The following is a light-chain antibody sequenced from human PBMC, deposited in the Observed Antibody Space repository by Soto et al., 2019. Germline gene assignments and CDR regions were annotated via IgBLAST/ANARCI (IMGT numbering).Light chain of an antibody. CDR2: RNN. CDR3: GGWDDSLSGPV. Sequence: QSVLTQPPSASGTPGQRVNISCSGSSFNIGSNYVYWYRKFPGTAPKLLIQRNNQRPSGVPARFSGSKSGTSASLAISGLRSEDEADYYCGGWDDSLSGPVFGGGTKLTVL. V-gene: IGLV1-47*01. J-gene: IGLJ2*01. CDR1: SFNIGSNY.